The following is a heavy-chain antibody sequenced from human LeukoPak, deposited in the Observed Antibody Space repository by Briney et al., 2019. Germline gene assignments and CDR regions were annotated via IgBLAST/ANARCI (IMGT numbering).Heavy chain of an antibody. CDR3: ARRPEAGTTSDYSYYGMDV. Sequence: PGGSLRLSCVASGFTFSRYWMHWVRQGPGKGLVWVSRINSDGSSTSYADSGKGRFTISRDNAKNTLYLQMNSLRAEDTAVYYCARRPEAGTTSDYSYYGMDVWGQGTTVTVSS. J-gene: IGHJ6*02. V-gene: IGHV3-74*01. D-gene: IGHD1-7*01. CDR1: GFTFSRYW. CDR2: INSDGSST.